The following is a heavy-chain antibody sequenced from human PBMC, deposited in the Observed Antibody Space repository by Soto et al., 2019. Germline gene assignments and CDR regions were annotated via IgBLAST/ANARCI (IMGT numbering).Heavy chain of an antibody. D-gene: IGHD3-3*01. V-gene: IGHV1-58*01. CDR2: IVVGSGNT. Sequence: QMQLVQSGPEVKKPGTSVKVSCKASGFTFTSSAVQWVRQARGQRLEWIGWIVVGSGNTNYAQKFQERVTITRDMSTSTAYMELSSLRSEDTAVYYCAAGDFWSGYSYGMDVWGQGTTVTVSS. J-gene: IGHJ6*02. CDR3: AAGDFWSGYSYGMDV. CDR1: GFTFTSSA.